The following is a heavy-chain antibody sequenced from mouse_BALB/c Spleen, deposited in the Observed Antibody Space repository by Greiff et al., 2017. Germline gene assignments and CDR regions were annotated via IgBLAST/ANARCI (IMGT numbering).Heavy chain of an antibody. Sequence: EVKLQESGPGLVKPSQSLSLTSSVTGYSITSGYYWNWIRQFPGNKLEWMGYISYDGSNNYNPSLKNRISITRDTSKNQFFLKLNSVTTEDTATYYCARADLLLDYFDYWGQGTTLTVSS. CDR1: GYSITSGYY. CDR2: ISYDGSN. V-gene: IGHV3-6*02. J-gene: IGHJ2*01. CDR3: ARADLLLDYFDY. D-gene: IGHD1-1*01.